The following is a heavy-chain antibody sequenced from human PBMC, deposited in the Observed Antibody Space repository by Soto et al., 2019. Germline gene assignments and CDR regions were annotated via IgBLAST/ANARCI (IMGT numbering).Heavy chain of an antibody. CDR3: ARDLDASGSYYTDY. CDR2: ISPYKGNT. Sequence: QIQLVQSGAEVKKPGASVKVSYKASGYTFSSIGISWVRQAPGQGLEWMGWISPYKGNTHYAQGLQGRVTMTTDTSTSTAYMELRSLRSDDTAVYYCARDLDASGSYYTDYWGQGTLVTVSS. V-gene: IGHV1-18*01. D-gene: IGHD3-10*01. J-gene: IGHJ4*02. CDR1: GYTFSSIG.